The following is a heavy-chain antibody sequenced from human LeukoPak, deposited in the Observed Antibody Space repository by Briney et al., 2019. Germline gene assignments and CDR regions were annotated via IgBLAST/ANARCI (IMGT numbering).Heavy chain of an antibody. CDR2: ISAYNGNT. Sequence: ASVKVSCKASGYTFTSYGISWVRQAPGQGLEWMGWISAYNGNTNYAQKLQGRVTMTTDTSTSTAYMELRSLRSDDTAVYYCAREASTMIVAPTDAFDIWGQGTMVTLSS. CDR3: AREASTMIVAPTDAFDI. V-gene: IGHV1-18*01. J-gene: IGHJ3*02. CDR1: GYTFTSYG. D-gene: IGHD3-22*01.